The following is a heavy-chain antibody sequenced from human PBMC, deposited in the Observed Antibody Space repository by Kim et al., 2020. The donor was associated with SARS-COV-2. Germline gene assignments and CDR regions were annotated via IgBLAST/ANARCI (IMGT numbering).Heavy chain of an antibody. V-gene: IGHV3-74*03. J-gene: IGHJ4*02. CDR2: INRDGSRA. CDR1: GFTLSTYW. Sequence: GGSLRLSCAASGFTLSTYWMHWVRQAPGKGLMWVSHINRDGSRAAYADSVRGRFTGSRDNAKNTLYLQMDSLRAEDTAVYYCARDRGKXDDYWGQGTLVTVS. CDR3: ARDRGKXDDY. D-gene: IGHD3-10*01.